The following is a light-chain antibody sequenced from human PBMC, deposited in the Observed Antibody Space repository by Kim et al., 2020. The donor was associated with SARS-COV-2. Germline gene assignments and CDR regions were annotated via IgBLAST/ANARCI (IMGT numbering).Light chain of an antibody. V-gene: IGLV2-14*03. CDR2: GVA. J-gene: IGLJ3*02. CDR1: NSDVGGYNT. Sequence: GQSNTISCTGTNSDVGGYNTVSWYQQHPGKAPKLVTYGVADRPSGVFNRFSGSKSGNTASLTISGLQPEDEADYYCSSYSSNTTMVFGGGTKVTVL. CDR3: SSYSSNTTMV.